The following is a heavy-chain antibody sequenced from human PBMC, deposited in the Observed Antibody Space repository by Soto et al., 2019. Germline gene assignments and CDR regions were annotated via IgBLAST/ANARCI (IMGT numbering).Heavy chain of an antibody. V-gene: IGHV1-18*01. J-gene: IGHJ4*02. CDR3: ARGSGGPLRFLEWYYGIGEGEFDY. Sequence: GASVKVSCKAPVNTFTGNGIGGGRQAPGQGLKGWGGISAYNGNTNYAQKLQGRVTMTTDTSTSTAYMELRSLRSDDTAVYYCARGSGGPLRFLEWYYGIGEGEFDYWGQGTLVTVSS. CDR1: VNTFTGNG. CDR2: ISAYNGNT. D-gene: IGHD3-3*01.